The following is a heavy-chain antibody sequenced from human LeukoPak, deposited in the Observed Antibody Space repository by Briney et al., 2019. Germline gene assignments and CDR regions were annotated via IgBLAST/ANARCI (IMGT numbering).Heavy chain of an antibody. CDR3: ARDQYDTWSRRGNFDS. CDR1: GFTFGKYW. V-gene: IGHV3-7*03. Sequence: GGSLRLSCVASGFTFGKYWMSWVRQAPGKGLEWVANIKLDGSEKNYVDSAKGRFTISRDNTKNSLYLQMNSLRVEDTAVFYCARDQYDTWSRRGNFDSWGQGTLVIVSS. D-gene: IGHD3-3*01. J-gene: IGHJ4*02. CDR2: IKLDGSEK.